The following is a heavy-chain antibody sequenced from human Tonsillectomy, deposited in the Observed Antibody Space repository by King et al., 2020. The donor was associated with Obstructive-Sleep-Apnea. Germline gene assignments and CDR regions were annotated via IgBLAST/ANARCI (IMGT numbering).Heavy chain of an antibody. V-gene: IGHV3-48*04. CDR2: ISGDTGTT. J-gene: IGHJ4*02. D-gene: IGHD5-24*01. Sequence: VQLVESGGGFVQPGGSLRLSCAASGFTFSSYSMNWVRQAPGKGLEWVSYISGDTGTTYYADSVKGRLTISRDNAKNSLYLQMNSLRADDTAVYYCARDRDGYNWDWGQGTLVTVSS. CDR3: ARDRDGYNWD. CDR1: GFTFSSYS.